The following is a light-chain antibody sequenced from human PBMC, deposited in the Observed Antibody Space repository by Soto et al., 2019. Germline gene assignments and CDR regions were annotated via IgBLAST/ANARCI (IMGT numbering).Light chain of an antibody. CDR1: QSISTW. V-gene: IGKV1-5*01. J-gene: IGKJ4*01. Sequence: TPMTQSPATLSASVGDRVTITCRASQSISTWLAWYQQKPGKAPKLLIYDASTLESGVPSRFSGSGSGTEFTLTISSLQPDDFATYYCQRSNGYFGGGTRVEVK. CDR2: DAS. CDR3: QRSNGY.